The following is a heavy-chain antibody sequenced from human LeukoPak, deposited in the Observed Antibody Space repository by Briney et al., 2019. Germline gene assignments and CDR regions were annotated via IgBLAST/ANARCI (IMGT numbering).Heavy chain of an antibody. CDR1: GFTFTTYA. CDR2: ISSSSSYI. J-gene: IGHJ3*02. D-gene: IGHD3-10*01. CDR3: ARDYLMVRGVIIGGLGIDAFDI. Sequence: PGGSLRLSCGASGFTFTTYAMTWVRQAPGKGLEWVSSISSSSSYIYYADSVKGRFTISRDNAKNSLYLQMNSLRAEDTAVYYCARDYLMVRGVIIGGLGIDAFDIWGQGTMVTVSS. V-gene: IGHV3-21*01.